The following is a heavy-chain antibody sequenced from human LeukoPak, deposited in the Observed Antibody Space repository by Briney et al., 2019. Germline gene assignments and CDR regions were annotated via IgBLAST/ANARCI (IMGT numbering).Heavy chain of an antibody. D-gene: IGHD6-13*01. Sequence: SQTLSLTCTVSGGSISSGGYYWSWIRQHPGKGLEWIGYIYYSGCTYYNPSLKSRVTISVDTSKNQFSLKLSSVTAADTAVYYCASRIAAADTNWFDPWGQGTLVTVSS. CDR3: ASRIAAADTNWFDP. CDR1: GGSISSGGYY. V-gene: IGHV4-31*03. J-gene: IGHJ5*02. CDR2: IYYSGCT.